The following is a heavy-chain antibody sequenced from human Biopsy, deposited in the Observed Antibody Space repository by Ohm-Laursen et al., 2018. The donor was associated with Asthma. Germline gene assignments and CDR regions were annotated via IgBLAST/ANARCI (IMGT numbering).Heavy chain of an antibody. J-gene: IGHJ4*02. CDR2: IPYDGSNK. CDR3: ASQSSGPDFWSGYYYFDY. D-gene: IGHD3-3*01. CDR1: GFTFSSYG. Sequence: SLRLSCAASGFTFSSYGMHWVRQAPGKGLEWVAVIPYDGSNKYYADSVKGRFTISRDNSKNTLYLQMNSLRAEDTAVYYCASQSSGPDFWSGYYYFDYWGQGTMVTVS. V-gene: IGHV3-30*03.